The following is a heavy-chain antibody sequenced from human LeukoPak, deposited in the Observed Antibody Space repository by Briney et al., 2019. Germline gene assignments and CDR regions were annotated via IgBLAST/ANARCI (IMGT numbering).Heavy chain of an antibody. Sequence: GGSLRLSCAASGITFSSYSMSWVRQAPGKGLEWVSAISGGGGSTYYADSVKGRFTISRDNSKNTLYVQMNSLRVEDTALYHCARENAFDIWGQGTMVTVSS. CDR1: GITFSSYS. V-gene: IGHV3-23*01. CDR3: ARENAFDI. CDR2: ISGGGGST. J-gene: IGHJ3*02.